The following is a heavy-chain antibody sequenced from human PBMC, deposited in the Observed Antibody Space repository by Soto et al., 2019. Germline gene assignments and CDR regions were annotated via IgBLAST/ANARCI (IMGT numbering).Heavy chain of an antibody. CDR3: ARAEGIAVAGICYFGMDV. CDR2: INPNSGGT. CDR1: GYSFTGYY. Sequence: ASVKVSCKASGYSFTGYYMHWVRQAPGQGLEWMGWINPNSGGTNYAQKFQGWVTMTRGTSISTAYMELSRLRSNDTAVYYCARAEGIAVAGICYFGMDVWGQGTTVTVSS. V-gene: IGHV1-2*04. D-gene: IGHD6-19*01. J-gene: IGHJ6*02.